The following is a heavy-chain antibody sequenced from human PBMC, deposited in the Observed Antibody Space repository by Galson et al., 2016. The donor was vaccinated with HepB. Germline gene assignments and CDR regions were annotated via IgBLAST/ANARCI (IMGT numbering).Heavy chain of an antibody. CDR2: ISYDGYKT. V-gene: IGHV3-30*18. CDR3: AKADTGYIWDPIDM. D-gene: IGHD5-12*01. Sequence: SLRLSCAASGFSFCGYGIHWVRQAPGKGLEWVAVISYDGYKTYYADSVKGRFSISRDNYKNSVSLQINSLRTEDTAVYYCAKADTGYIWDPIDMWGQGTRVTVSP. CDR1: GFSFCGYG. J-gene: IGHJ3*02.